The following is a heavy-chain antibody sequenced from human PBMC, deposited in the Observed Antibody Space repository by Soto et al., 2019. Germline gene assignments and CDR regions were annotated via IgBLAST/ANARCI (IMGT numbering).Heavy chain of an antibody. CDR3: AKRPLYSGELH. Sequence: XGSLRLSCAAAGFTFSSYAMSWVRQAPGKGLEWVSAISGSGGSTYYADSVKGRFTISRDNSKNTLYLQMNSLRAEDTAVYYCAKRPLYSGELHWGQGTLVTVSS. CDR1: GFTFSSYA. D-gene: IGHD2-15*01. CDR2: ISGSGGST. V-gene: IGHV3-23*01. J-gene: IGHJ4*02.